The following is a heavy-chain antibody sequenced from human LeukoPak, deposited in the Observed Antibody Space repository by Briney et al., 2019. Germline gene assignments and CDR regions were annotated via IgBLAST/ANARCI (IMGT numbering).Heavy chain of an antibody. J-gene: IGHJ4*02. CDR3: ARDLDWLLFDY. Sequence: GGSLRLSCAASGFTFSAYWMHWVRQAPGKGLVWVSRVKYDGSTTTYADSVKGRFTISRDNAKNILYLQMISLRVEDTAVYYCARDLDWLLFDYWGQGTLVTVPS. CDR1: GFTFSAYW. D-gene: IGHD3-9*01. V-gene: IGHV3-74*01. CDR2: VKYDGSTT.